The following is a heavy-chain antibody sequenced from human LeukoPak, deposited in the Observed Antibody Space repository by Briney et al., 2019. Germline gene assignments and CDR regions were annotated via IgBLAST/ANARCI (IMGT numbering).Heavy chain of an antibody. CDR2: IKQDGSEK. J-gene: IGHJ3*01. CDR3: ARGWGDCTTVSCYTGGDVFDV. D-gene: IGHD2-2*02. CDR1: GFTFSSYW. Sequence: QTGGSLRLSCVASGFTFSSYWMSWVRQAPGKGLEWVANIKQDGSEKYYVDSVKGRFTISRDNAKNSLFLQMNSLRAEDTAVYYCARGWGDCTTVSCYTGGDVFDVWGQGTMVTVSS. V-gene: IGHV3-7*01.